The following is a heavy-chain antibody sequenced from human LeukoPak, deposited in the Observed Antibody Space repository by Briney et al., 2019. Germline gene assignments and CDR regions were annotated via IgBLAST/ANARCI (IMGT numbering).Heavy chain of an antibody. V-gene: IGHV3-48*02. D-gene: IGHD1-26*01. CDR2: ISGSTTK. J-gene: IGHJ3*02. CDR1: AFTFSSYS. Sequence: GGSLRLSCAVAAFTFSSYSMNWDRQAPGKWLEWISYISGSTTKFYVDCVKGRFTISRDNAKNSLYLQMNSLRDEDTAVYYCVRDVGYAFDIWGQGTMVTVSS. CDR3: VRDVGYAFDI.